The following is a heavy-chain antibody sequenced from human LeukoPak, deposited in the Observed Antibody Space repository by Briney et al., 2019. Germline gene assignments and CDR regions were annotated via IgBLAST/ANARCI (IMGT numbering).Heavy chain of an antibody. CDR3: AKDLDFLTATFDY. V-gene: IGHV3-30*02. CDR1: GFTFSSYG. J-gene: IGHJ4*02. Sequence: QPGGSLRLSCAASGFTFSSYGMHWVRQAPGKGLEWEAFIRYDGSNKYYADSVKGRFTISRDNSKNTLYLQMNSLRAEDTAVYYCAKDLDFLTATFDYWGQGTLVTVSS. CDR2: IRYDGSNK. D-gene: IGHD3-9*01.